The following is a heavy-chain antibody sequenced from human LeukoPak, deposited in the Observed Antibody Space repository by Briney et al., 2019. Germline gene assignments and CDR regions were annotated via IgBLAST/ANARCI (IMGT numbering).Heavy chain of an antibody. CDR3: ARDAHYYDSSGYYYYAFDI. CDR2: ISYDGSNK. Sequence: GGSLRLSCAASGFTFSIYAMHWVRQAPGKGLEWVAVISYDGSNKYYADSVKGRFTISRDNSKNTLYLQMNSLRAEDTAVYYCARDAHYYDSSGYYYYAFDIWGQGTMVTVSS. D-gene: IGHD3-22*01. V-gene: IGHV3-30-3*01. J-gene: IGHJ3*02. CDR1: GFTFSIYA.